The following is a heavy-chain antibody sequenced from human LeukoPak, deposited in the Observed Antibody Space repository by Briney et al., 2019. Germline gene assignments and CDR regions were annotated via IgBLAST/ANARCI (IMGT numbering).Heavy chain of an antibody. J-gene: IGHJ4*02. Sequence: PGGSLRLSCAASGFTFSSYSMNWVRQAPGKGLEWVSYISSSSSTIYYADSVKGRFTISRDNAKNSLYLQMNSLRAEDTAVYYCARDLRWLGELSPDYWGQGTLVTVSS. CDR1: GFTFSSYS. CDR2: ISSSSSTI. V-gene: IGHV3-48*04. D-gene: IGHD3-10*01. CDR3: ARDLRWLGELSPDY.